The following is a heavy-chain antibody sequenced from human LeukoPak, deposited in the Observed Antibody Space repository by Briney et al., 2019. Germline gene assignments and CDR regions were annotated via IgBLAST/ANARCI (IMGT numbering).Heavy chain of an antibody. J-gene: IGHJ4*02. CDR2: IYTSGST. Sequence: PSETLSLTCAVSGGSISSGSYYWSWIQQPAGKGLEWIGRIYTSGSTNYNPSLKSRVTISVDTSKNQFSLKLSSVTAADTAVYYCARVRGWLHHFDYWGQGTLVTVSS. CDR3: ARVRGWLHHFDY. V-gene: IGHV4-61*02. D-gene: IGHD5-24*01. CDR1: GGSISSGSYY.